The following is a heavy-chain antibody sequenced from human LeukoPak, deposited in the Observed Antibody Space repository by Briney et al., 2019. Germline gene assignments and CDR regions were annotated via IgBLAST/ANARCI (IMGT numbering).Heavy chain of an antibody. V-gene: IGHV3-23*01. CDR3: ARGYCSGGSCYRYEDY. CDR1: GFTFSSYV. J-gene: IGHJ4*02. CDR2: ISSSGGST. D-gene: IGHD2-15*01. Sequence: GGSLRLSCAASGFTFSSYVMTWVRQAPGKGLEWVSAISSSGGSTHYADSVKGRFTISRDNSKNTLYLQMNSLRAEDTAVYYCARGYCSGGSCYRYEDYWGQGTLVTVSP.